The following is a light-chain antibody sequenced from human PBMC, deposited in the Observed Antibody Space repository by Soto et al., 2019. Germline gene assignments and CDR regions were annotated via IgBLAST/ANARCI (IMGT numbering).Light chain of an antibody. Sequence: EIVLTQSPGTLSLSPGERATLSCRASQSVSSTYLAWYQQKPGQAPRLLIYGASNRATGVPDRFSGSGYGTDFTLTISRLEPEDFAVYYCQQFNTSPWTFGQGTEVEIK. V-gene: IGKV3-20*01. CDR1: QSVSSTY. CDR2: GAS. J-gene: IGKJ1*01. CDR3: QQFNTSPWT.